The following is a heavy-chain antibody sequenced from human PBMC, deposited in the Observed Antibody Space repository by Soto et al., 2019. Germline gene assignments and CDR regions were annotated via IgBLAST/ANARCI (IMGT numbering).Heavy chain of an antibody. Sequence: RLVQSGDAVKKPGASVKVSCRASGYIFNSVGISWLRQVPGQGLEWMGWVSTYSEHTKSVQKFQDRVTLTADTSTSTVHMELRSLRSADAAVYYCARDLNWNNVLGFDSWGQGTLVTVSS. CDR1: GYIFNSVG. D-gene: IGHD1-20*01. CDR2: VSTYSEHT. CDR3: ARDLNWNNVLGFDS. V-gene: IGHV1-18*04. J-gene: IGHJ4*02.